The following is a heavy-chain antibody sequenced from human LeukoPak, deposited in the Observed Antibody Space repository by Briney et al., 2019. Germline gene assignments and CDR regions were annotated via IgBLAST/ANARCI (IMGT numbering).Heavy chain of an antibody. J-gene: IGHJ4*02. Sequence: PGGSQRLSCAASGFTFRRYAMSWVRQAPGKGLEWVGRIKRKTDGGTTDYAAPVKGRFNISIDDSENTLYMQMNSLKTEYKGVYYWTTRLTGMFGGVIVFDYCGQGTLVTASS. CDR3: TTRLTGMFGGVIVFDY. V-gene: IGHV3-15*01. CDR2: IKRKTDGGTT. CDR1: GFTFRRYA. D-gene: IGHD3-16*02.